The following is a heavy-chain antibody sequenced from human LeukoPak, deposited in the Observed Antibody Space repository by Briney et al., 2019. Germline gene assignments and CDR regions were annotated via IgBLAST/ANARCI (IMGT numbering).Heavy chain of an antibody. CDR3: TTDLTTTYYYGSGSYYSSRLLSW. CDR1: GFTFRNYE. J-gene: IGHJ4*02. CDR2: ISSGGTSV. D-gene: IGHD3-10*01. V-gene: IGHV3-48*03. Sequence: GGSLRLSCGASGFTFRNYEINWVRQAPGKGLEWISYISSGGTSVSYADSVRGRFTLSRDNAKNSLFLHMNSLRAEDTAVYYCTTDLTTTYYYGSGSYYSSRLLSWWGQGTLVTVSS.